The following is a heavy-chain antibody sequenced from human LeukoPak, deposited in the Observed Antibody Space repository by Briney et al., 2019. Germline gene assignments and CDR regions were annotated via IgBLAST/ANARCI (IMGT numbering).Heavy chain of an antibody. CDR1: GFTFSGSA. Sequence: PGGSLRLSCAASGFTFSGSAIHWVRQPSGKGLEWVGRVGSKADGYATAYGASVKGRFTISRDDSKNTAWLQINSLKSEDTAVYYCTDFYYDSSGYPIPAYWGQGTLVTVSS. D-gene: IGHD3-22*01. J-gene: IGHJ4*02. CDR3: TDFYYDSSGYPIPAY. CDR2: VGSKADGYAT. V-gene: IGHV3-73*01.